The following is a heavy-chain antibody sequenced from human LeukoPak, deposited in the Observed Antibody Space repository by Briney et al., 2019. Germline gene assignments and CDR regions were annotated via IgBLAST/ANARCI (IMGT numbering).Heavy chain of an antibody. Sequence: GGSLKLSCAASGFTFSGSAIHWVRQASGKGLEWVGRIRDKSNSYATAYAASVKGRFTISRDDSKNTAYLQMNSLKTEDTAVYYCTRQPNFDFWGQGTLVTVSS. CDR2: IRDKSNSYAT. CDR1: GFTFSGSA. J-gene: IGHJ4*02. V-gene: IGHV3-73*01. CDR3: TRQPNFDF.